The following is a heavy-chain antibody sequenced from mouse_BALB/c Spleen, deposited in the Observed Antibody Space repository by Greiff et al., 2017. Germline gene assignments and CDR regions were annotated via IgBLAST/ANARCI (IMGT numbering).Heavy chain of an antibody. V-gene: IGHV1S56*01. Sequence: VKLMESGPELVKPGASVRISCKASGYTFTSYYIHWVKQRPGQGLEWIGWIYPGNVNTKYNEKFKGKATLTADKSSSTAYMQLSSLTSEDSAVYFCARWDEGWYFDVWGAGTTVTVSS. D-gene: IGHD4-1*01. CDR2: IYPGNVNT. J-gene: IGHJ1*01. CDR1: GYTFTSYY. CDR3: ARWDEGWYFDV.